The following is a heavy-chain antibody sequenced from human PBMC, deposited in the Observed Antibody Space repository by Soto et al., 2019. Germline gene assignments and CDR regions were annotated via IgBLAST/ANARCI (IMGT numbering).Heavy chain of an antibody. CDR3: ARDPGRIVAFGGAFDI. D-gene: IGHD1-26*01. CDR2: INPSGGST. V-gene: IGHV1-46*03. CDR1: GYTFTSYY. J-gene: IGHJ3*02. Sequence: ASVKVSCKSSGYTFTSYYMHCVRQAPGQGLEWMGIINPSGGSTSYARKFQGRVTMTRDTSTSTVYMELSSLRSEDTAVYYCARDPGRIVAFGGAFDIWGQGTMVTVS.